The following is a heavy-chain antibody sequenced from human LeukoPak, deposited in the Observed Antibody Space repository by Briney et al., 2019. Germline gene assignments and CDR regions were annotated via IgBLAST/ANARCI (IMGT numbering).Heavy chain of an antibody. D-gene: IGHD2-2*01. Sequence: NTSETLSLTCTVSGGSISSYYWSWIRQPPGKGLEWIGYIYYSGSTNYNPSLKSRVTISVDTSKNQFSLKLSSVTAADTAVYYCARVYPHYPKYYFDYWGQGTLVTVSS. CDR2: IYYSGST. J-gene: IGHJ4*02. CDR3: ARVYPHYPKYYFDY. CDR1: GGSISSYY. V-gene: IGHV4-59*01.